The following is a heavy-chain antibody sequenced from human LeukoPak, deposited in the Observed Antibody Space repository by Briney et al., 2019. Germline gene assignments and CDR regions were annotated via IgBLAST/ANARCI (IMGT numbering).Heavy chain of an antibody. V-gene: IGHV4-34*01. CDR2: INHSGST. D-gene: IGHD3-10*01. Sequence: PSETLSLTCAVYGGSFSGYYWSWIRQPPGKGLEWIGEINHSGSTNYNPSLKSRVTISVDTSKNQFSLKLSSVTAADTAVYYCARSMVRGHYYYYYGVDVWGQGTTVTVSS. CDR3: ARSMVRGHYYYYYGVDV. J-gene: IGHJ6*02. CDR1: GGSFSGYY.